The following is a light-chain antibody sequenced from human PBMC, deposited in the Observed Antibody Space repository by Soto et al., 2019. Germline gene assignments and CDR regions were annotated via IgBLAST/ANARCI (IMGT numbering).Light chain of an antibody. Sequence: IVITQAPATLSVSPGERATVSCRASGSVSSNLAWYQQKPGQAPRLLIHGASSRATGIPARFRGSGSGTDFTLTISSLQPEDVATYYCQKYNSAPPWTFGQGTKVDIK. CDR3: QKYNSAPPWT. CDR1: GSVSSN. J-gene: IGKJ1*01. V-gene: IGKV3-15*01. CDR2: GAS.